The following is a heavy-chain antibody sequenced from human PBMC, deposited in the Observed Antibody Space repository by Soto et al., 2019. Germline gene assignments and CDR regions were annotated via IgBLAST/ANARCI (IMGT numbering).Heavy chain of an antibody. D-gene: IGHD6-19*01. V-gene: IGHV3-30-3*01. J-gene: IGHJ4*02. Sequence: LRLSCAASRFTFSSYAMHWVRQAPGKGLEWVAVISYDGSNKYYSDSVKGRFTISRDNAKNSLYLQMNSLRAEDTAVYYCARLYASGWYFDYWGQGTLVTVSS. CDR2: ISYDGSNK. CDR1: RFTFSSYA. CDR3: ARLYASGWYFDY.